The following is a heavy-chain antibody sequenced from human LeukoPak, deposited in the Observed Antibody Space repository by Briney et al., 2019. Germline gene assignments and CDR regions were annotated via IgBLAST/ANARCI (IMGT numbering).Heavy chain of an antibody. Sequence: ASEALSLTCSVSGGSVAPYYWNWIRQSPGKGLEWIGYIHYSGSTKYNPHLESQVTISVDTTKNQFSRKLNSVTAADTAVYYCARDDSDYDDAFLIWGQGTMVSVSS. CDR2: IHYSGST. D-gene: IGHD5-12*01. V-gene: IGHV4-59*02. J-gene: IGHJ3*02. CDR1: GGSVAPYY. CDR3: ARDDSDYDDAFLI.